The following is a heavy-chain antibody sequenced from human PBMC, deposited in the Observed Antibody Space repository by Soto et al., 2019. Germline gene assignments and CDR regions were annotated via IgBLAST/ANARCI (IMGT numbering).Heavy chain of an antibody. CDR3: ARERSSPTPTASPFDY. CDR1: GLTFSSYG. V-gene: IGHV3-23*01. J-gene: IGHJ4*02. CDR2: VSGSGDST. Sequence: PGGSLRLSCAASGLTFSSYGMSWVRQAPGKGLEWVSGVSGSGDSTYYAESVKGRFTISRDNSKNSLYLQMNSLRAEDTAVYYCARERSSPTPTASPFDYWGQGTLVTVSS. D-gene: IGHD2-2*01.